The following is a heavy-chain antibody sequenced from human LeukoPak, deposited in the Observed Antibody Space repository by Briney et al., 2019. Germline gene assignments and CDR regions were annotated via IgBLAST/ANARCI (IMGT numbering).Heavy chain of an antibody. CDR3: AKLPTVTTPSDAFDI. V-gene: IGHV3-30*18. J-gene: IGHJ3*02. D-gene: IGHD4-17*01. Sequence: GRSLRLSCAASGFTFSSYAMHWVRQAPGKGLEWVAVISYDGSSKYYADSVKGRFTISRDNSKNTLYLQMNSLRAEDTAVYYCAKLPTVTTPSDAFDIWGQGTMVTVSS. CDR1: GFTFSSYA. CDR2: ISYDGSSK.